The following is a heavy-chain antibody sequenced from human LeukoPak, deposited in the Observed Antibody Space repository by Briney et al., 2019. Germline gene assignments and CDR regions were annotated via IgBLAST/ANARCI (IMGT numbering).Heavy chain of an antibody. CDR2: IYTSGST. D-gene: IGHD3-22*01. CDR1: GGSISSYY. Sequence: SETLSLTCTVSGGSISSYYWSWIRQPAGKGLEWIGRIYTSGSTNYNPSLKSRVTMSVDTSKNQFSLKLSSVTAADTAVYYCARDVTYYYDSSGPGVGYYYYYYMDVWGKGTTVTISS. CDR3: ARDVTYYYDSSGPGVGYYYYYYMDV. J-gene: IGHJ6*03. V-gene: IGHV4-4*07.